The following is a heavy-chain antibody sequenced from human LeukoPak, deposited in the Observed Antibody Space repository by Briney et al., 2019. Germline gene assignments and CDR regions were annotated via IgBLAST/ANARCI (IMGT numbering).Heavy chain of an antibody. D-gene: IGHD3-10*01. J-gene: IGHJ4*02. Sequence: PSETLSLTCTVSGGSISTSSYYWGWIRQPPGKGQEWIGSIYYTGSTYYNPSLNSRVTVSVDTSKNQFSLKLSSVTAADTAVYYCASRTRFGELRFDYWGQGTLVTVSS. CDR1: GGSISTSSYY. CDR3: ASRTRFGELRFDY. CDR2: IYYTGST. V-gene: IGHV4-39*01.